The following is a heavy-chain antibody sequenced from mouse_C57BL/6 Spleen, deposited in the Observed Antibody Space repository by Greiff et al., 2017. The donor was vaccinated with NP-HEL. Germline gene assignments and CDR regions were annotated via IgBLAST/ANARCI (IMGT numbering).Heavy chain of an antibody. D-gene: IGHD1-1*01. V-gene: IGHV1-64*01. CDR2: IHPNSGST. J-gene: IGHJ1*03. CDR1: GYTFTSYW. CDR3: ARKLHYYGSSYGYFDV. Sequence: QVQLQQPGAELVKPGASVKLSCKASGYTFTSYWMHWVKQRPGQGLEWIGMIHPNSGSTNYNEKFKSKATLTVDKSSSTAYMQLSSLTSEDSAVYYCARKLHYYGSSYGYFDVWGTGTTVTVSS.